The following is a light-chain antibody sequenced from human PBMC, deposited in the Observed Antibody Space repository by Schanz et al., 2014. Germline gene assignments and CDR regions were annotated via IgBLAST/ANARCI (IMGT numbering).Light chain of an antibody. Sequence: EIVLTQSPGTLSLSPGEGATLSCRASESVSSSYLAWYQQKAGQAPRLLIFGSFERATGTPNRFSGSGSGTDFPLTISRLEPEDVAVYFCQQYGTSPLTFGGGTKVEIK. CDR1: ESVSSSY. J-gene: IGKJ4*01. V-gene: IGKV3-20*01. CDR2: GSF. CDR3: QQYGTSPLT.